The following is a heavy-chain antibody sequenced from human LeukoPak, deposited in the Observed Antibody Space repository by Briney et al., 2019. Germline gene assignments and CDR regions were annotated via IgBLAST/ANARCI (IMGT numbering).Heavy chain of an antibody. J-gene: IGHJ4*02. V-gene: IGHV1-2*06. D-gene: IGHD6-19*01. CDR2: INVKSGAT. CDR1: GYTFIDYY. Sequence: ASVKVSCKASGYTFIDYYFNWVRQAPGQGPEWMGRINVKSGATDYAQKFQSRVTVTRDTSISTAYMELSSLRSDDTAVYYCARVGRESSTGWLDYWGQGTLVTVSS. CDR3: ARVGRESSTGWLDY.